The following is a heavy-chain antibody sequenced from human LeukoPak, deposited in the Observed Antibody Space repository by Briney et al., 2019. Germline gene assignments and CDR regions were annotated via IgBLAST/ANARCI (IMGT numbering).Heavy chain of an antibody. D-gene: IGHD3-22*01. CDR2: ISGSGGST. Sequence: GGSLRLSCAASGFTFSSYAMSWVRQAPGKGLEWVSAISGSGGSTYYADSVKGRFTISRDNAKNSLYLQMNSLRAEDTAVYYCARHGGRGIIVDVPDNWFDPWGQGTLVTVSS. J-gene: IGHJ5*02. CDR1: GFTFSSYA. V-gene: IGHV3-23*01. CDR3: ARHGGRGIIVDVPDNWFDP.